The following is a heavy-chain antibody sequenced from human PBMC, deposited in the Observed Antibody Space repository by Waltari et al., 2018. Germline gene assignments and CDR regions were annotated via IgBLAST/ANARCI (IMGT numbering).Heavy chain of an antibody. J-gene: IGHJ6*02. Sequence: EVQLVESGGVVVQPGGSLRLSCAASGFTFDDYTMHWVRQAPGKGREWVSLISWDGGSTYYADSVKGRFTISRDNSKNSLYLQMNSLRTEDTALYYCAKAGDGSGIPAPRNYYYYGMDVWGQGTTVTVSS. V-gene: IGHV3-43*01. CDR3: AKAGDGSGIPAPRNYYYYGMDV. D-gene: IGHD3-10*01. CDR2: ISWDGGST. CDR1: GFTFDDYT.